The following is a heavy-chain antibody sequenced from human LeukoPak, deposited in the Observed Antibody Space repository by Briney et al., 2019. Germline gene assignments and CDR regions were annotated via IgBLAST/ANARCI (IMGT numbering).Heavy chain of an antibody. D-gene: IGHD1-26*01. CDR3: ARELGEWELPLVSGV. Sequence: GGSLRLSCAASGFTFSDYYMSWLRQAPGKGLEWVSYISSSGSTIYYADSVKGRFTISRDNAKNSLYLQMNSLRAEDTAVYYCARELGEWELPLVSGVWGQGTLVTVSS. J-gene: IGHJ4*02. CDR2: ISSSGSTI. V-gene: IGHV3-11*01. CDR1: GFTFSDYY.